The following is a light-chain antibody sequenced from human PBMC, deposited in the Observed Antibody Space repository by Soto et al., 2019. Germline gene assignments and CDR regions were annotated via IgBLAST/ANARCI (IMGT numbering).Light chain of an antibody. V-gene: IGLV2-14*03. CDR1: SSDIGGYNY. Sequence: QSALTQPASVSGSPGQPITISCSGTSSDIGGYNYVSWYQHHPGKAPKLIIYDVINRPSGVSNRFSGSKSANTASLTISGLQDEDEADYFCSSYTTSSTPVVFGGGTKVTVL. CDR2: DVI. J-gene: IGLJ2*01. CDR3: SSYTTSSTPVV.